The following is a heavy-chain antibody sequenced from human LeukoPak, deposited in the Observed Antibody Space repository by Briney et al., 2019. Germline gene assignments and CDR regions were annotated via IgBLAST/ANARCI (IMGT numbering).Heavy chain of an antibody. V-gene: IGHV3-21*01. CDR3: VRDLGSIATAGTETFDI. CDR2: ISSSSSYI. J-gene: IGHJ3*02. CDR1: GFTFSSYS. Sequence: PGGSLRLSCAASGFTFSSYSMNWVRQAPGKGLEWVSSISSSSSYIYYADSVKGRFTISRDNAKKSLYLQMNSLRAEDTAVYYCVRDLGSIATAGTETFDIWGQGTMVTVPS. D-gene: IGHD6-13*01.